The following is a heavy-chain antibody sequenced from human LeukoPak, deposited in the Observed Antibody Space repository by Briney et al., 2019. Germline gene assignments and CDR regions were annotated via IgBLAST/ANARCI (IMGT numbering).Heavy chain of an antibody. J-gene: IGHJ3*02. CDR2: ISYDGSNK. V-gene: IGHV3-30-3*01. CDR1: GFTFSSFA. Sequence: PGGSLRLSCAASGFTFSSFAMHWVRQAPGKGLEWVAVISYDGSNKYYADSVKGRFTISRDNSENTLYLQMNSLGAEDTAVFYCAKDMCSSTSCSRRAFDIWGQGTMVTVSS. D-gene: IGHD2-2*01. CDR3: AKDMCSSTSCSRRAFDI.